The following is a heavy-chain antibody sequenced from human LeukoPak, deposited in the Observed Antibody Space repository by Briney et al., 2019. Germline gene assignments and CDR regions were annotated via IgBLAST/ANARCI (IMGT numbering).Heavy chain of an antibody. CDR3: ATRPGGSYWSANDDAFDI. D-gene: IGHD1-26*01. V-gene: IGHV1-18*01. Sequence: ASVKVSCKASGYTFTSYGINWVRQAPGQGLEWMGWISAYNGNTNYAQKLQGRVTMTTDTSTGTAYMELRSLRSDDTAVYYCATRPGGSYWSANDDAFDIWGQGTMVTVSS. J-gene: IGHJ3*02. CDR1: GYTFTSYG. CDR2: ISAYNGNT.